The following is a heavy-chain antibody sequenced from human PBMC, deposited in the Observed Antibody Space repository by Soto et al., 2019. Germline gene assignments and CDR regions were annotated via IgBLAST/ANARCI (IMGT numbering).Heavy chain of an antibody. Sequence: EVQLVESGGGLVQPGGSLRLSCAASGFTFTSNSMNWVRQAPGKGLEWISYITSSSSTIYYADSVKGRFTISRDNAKNSLYLQMNSLSEDDTAVYYCARGRVGTAYFDYWGQGALVTVSS. V-gene: IGHV3-48*02. CDR1: GFTFTSNS. CDR2: ITSSSSTI. D-gene: IGHD2-21*02. J-gene: IGHJ4*02. CDR3: ARGRVGTAYFDY.